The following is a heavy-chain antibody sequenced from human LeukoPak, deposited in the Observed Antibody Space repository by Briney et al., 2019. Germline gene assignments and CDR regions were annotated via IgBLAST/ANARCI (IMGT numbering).Heavy chain of an antibody. CDR3: ARERVDMVRGVTIHTNWYFDL. Sequence: SQTLSLTCAISGDSVSSNSAAWNWIRQSPSRGLEWLGRTYYRSKWYNDYAVSVKSRITINPDTSKNQFSLQLNSVTPEDTAVYYCARERVDMVRGVTIHTNWYFDLWGRGTLVTVSS. CDR1: GDSVSSNSAA. J-gene: IGHJ2*01. CDR2: TYYRSKWYN. V-gene: IGHV6-1*01. D-gene: IGHD3-10*01.